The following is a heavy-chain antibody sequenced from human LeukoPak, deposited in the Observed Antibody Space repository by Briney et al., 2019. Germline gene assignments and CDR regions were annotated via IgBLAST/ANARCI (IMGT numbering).Heavy chain of an antibody. V-gene: IGHV3-23*01. CDR2: ISGSGSNT. CDR3: AKGTAAPGTVFDH. CDR1: GFTFSSYA. D-gene: IGHD6-13*01. J-gene: IGHJ4*02. Sequence: GGSLRLSCAASGFTFSSYAMSWVRQAPGKGLEWVSTISGSGSNTYHADSVKGRFTISRDNSKNTLYLQMNSLRAEDTALYYCAKGTAAPGTVFDHWGQGILVTVSS.